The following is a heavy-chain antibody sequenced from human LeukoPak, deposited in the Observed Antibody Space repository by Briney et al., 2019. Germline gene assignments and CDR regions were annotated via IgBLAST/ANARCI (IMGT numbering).Heavy chain of an antibody. CDR3: AKSVGATTLFDS. J-gene: IGHJ4*02. D-gene: IGHD3-16*01. CDR1: GFTFTTYA. V-gene: IGHV3-23*01. CDR2: ISGHGTST. Sequence: GGSLRLSCAASGFTFTTYAIAWVRHGPGKGLEWVSFISGHGTSTYYADSVKGRFTISRDKSKNTMFLQMDSLRVEDTAIYYCAKSVGATTLFDSWGQGNLVTVSS.